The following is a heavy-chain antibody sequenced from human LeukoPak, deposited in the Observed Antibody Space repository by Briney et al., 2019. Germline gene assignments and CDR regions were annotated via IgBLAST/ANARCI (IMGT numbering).Heavy chain of an antibody. CDR2: ISSDGSRK. D-gene: IGHD3-3*01. J-gene: IGHJ4*02. CDR3: ARDRAWNYFDY. V-gene: IGHV3-30*03. CDR1: GFTFGRHG. Sequence: PGGSLRLSCAPSGFTFGRHGMHWVRQAPGKGLEWVAIISSDGSRKYYAHSVEGRFTISRDNSKNTLYLQMDSLRAEDTAVYYCARDRAWNYFDYWGQGTLVTVSS.